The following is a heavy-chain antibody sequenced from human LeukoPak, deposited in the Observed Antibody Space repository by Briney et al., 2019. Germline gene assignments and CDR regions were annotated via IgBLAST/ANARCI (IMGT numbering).Heavy chain of an antibody. J-gene: IGHJ4*02. Sequence: PGGSLRLSCAASGFTLSTYTMNWVRQAPGKGLEWVSSISSSSSYIYYAGSVKGRFTISRDDAKNSLSLQMNSLRAEDTAVYYCARDSPPDDWGQGTLVTVSS. CDR2: ISSSSSYI. V-gene: IGHV3-21*01. CDR1: GFTLSTYT. CDR3: ARDSPPDD.